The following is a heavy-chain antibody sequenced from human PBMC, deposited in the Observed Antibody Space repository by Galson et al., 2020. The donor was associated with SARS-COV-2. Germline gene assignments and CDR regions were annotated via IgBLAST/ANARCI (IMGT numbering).Heavy chain of an antibody. CDR1: GFTFFSYA. CDR2: ISYDGSEK. D-gene: IGHD6-19*01. J-gene: IGHJ3*02. Sequence: GGSLRLSCAASGFTFFSYAINWVRQAPGKGLEWVAVISYDGSEKYYGDSVKGRFTISRDNSRNTLYLQMDSLRPEDTAVYYCARSGPSLAGTMGAFDIWGQGTIVTVSS. V-gene: IGHV3-30*04. CDR3: ARSGPSLAGTMGAFDI.